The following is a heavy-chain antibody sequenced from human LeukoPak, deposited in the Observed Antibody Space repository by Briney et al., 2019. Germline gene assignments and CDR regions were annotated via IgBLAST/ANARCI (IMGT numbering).Heavy chain of an antibody. CDR3: ARDRYCSSTSCYWDWFDP. V-gene: IGHV1-69*05. CDR2: IIPIFGTA. Sequence: SVKVSCKASGGTFSSYAISWVRQAPGQGLEWMGRIIPIFGTANYAQKFQGRVTITTDESTSTAYMELSSLRSEDTAVYYCARDRYCSSTSCYWDWFDPWGQGTLVTVSS. CDR1: GGTFSSYA. J-gene: IGHJ5*02. D-gene: IGHD2-2*01.